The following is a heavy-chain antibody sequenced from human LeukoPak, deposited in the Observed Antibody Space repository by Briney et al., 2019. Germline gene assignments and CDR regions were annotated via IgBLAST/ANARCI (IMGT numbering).Heavy chain of an antibody. V-gene: IGHV3-30*01. CDR1: GFTFSRYA. CDR2: ISYDGSNK. Sequence: GRSLRLSCAASGFTFSRYAMHWVRQAPGKGLEWVAVISYDGSNKYYADSVKGRFTISRDNSKNTLYLQMNSLRAEDTAVYYCARGEWLANYYYYMDVWGKGTTVTVSS. J-gene: IGHJ6*03. D-gene: IGHD6-19*01. CDR3: ARGEWLANYYYYMDV.